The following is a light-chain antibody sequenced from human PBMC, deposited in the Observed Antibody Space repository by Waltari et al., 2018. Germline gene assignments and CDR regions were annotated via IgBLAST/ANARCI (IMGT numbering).Light chain of an antibody. V-gene: IGKV1-33*01. J-gene: IGKJ4*01. Sequence: DIQMTQSPSSLSASVGDRVTITCRASQGISNWLAWYQQKPGKAPKLLIYRASNLETGVPSRFGGSGSGTDFTLTISSLQPEDIATYYCQQHDNSPLTFGGGTKVEIK. CDR2: RAS. CDR1: QGISNW. CDR3: QQHDNSPLT.